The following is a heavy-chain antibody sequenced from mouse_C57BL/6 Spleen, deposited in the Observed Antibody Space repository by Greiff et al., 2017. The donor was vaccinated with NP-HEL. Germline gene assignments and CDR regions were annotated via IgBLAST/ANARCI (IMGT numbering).Heavy chain of an antibody. CDR3: STSDYDGSSTALYAMDY. D-gene: IGHD1-1*01. Sequence: QVQLKQSGPGLVQPSQCLSITCTVSGFSLTSYGVHWVRQSPGKGLEWLGVIWSGGSTDYNAAFIARLSISKDNSKNQVCFKMNSLQADDTDIYECSTSDYDGSSTALYAMDYWGQGTSVTVSS. J-gene: IGHJ4*01. CDR2: IWSGGST. CDR1: GFSLTSYG. V-gene: IGHV2-2*01.